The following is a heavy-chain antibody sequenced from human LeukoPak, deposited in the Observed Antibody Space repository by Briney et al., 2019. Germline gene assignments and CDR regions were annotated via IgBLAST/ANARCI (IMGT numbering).Heavy chain of an antibody. V-gene: IGHV4-30-2*01. Sequence: PSETLSLTCAVSGGSISSGGYSWSWIRQPPGKGLEWIGYIYHSGSTYYNPSLKSRVTISVDRSKNQFSLKLSSVTAADTAVYYCAREVHVIAAAEPYFDYWGQGTLVTVSS. J-gene: IGHJ4*02. CDR2: IYHSGST. D-gene: IGHD6-13*01. CDR3: AREVHVIAAAEPYFDY. CDR1: GGSISSGGYS.